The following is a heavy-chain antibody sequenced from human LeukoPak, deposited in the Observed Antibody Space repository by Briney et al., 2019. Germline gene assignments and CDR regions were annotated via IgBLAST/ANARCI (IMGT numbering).Heavy chain of an antibody. V-gene: IGHV1-3*01. CDR3: ARALGGYSYGLYYFDY. CDR1: GYTFTNYA. CDR2: INAGNGNT. D-gene: IGHD5-18*01. Sequence: ASVKVSCKASGYTFTNYAMHLVRQAPGQRLEWMGWINAGNGNTKYSQKFQGRVTITRDTSASTAYMELSSLRSEDTAVYYCARALGGYSYGLYYFDYWGQGTLVTVSS. J-gene: IGHJ4*02.